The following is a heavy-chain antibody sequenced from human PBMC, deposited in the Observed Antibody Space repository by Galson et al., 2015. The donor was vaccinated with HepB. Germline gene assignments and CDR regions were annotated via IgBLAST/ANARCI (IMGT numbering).Heavy chain of an antibody. V-gene: IGHV3-23*01. CDR3: AKDGETDVVAGPAWFNP. Sequence: SLRLSCAASGFTFSSYALTWIRQAPGKGLEWVSGISSSGGRTYSADSVKGRFTISRDNSKNTVYLQMNSLRAEDTAVYYCAKDGETDVVAGPAWFNPWGQGTLVTVSS. J-gene: IGHJ5*02. CDR2: ISSSGGRT. CDR1: GFTFSSYA. D-gene: IGHD5-12*01.